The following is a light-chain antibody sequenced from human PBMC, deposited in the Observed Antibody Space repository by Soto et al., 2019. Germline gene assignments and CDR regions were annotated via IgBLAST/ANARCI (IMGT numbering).Light chain of an antibody. V-gene: IGKV3-11*01. CDR1: RNVGLS. Sequence: EVVLTQSPATLSLSPGEGATLSCRSSRNVGLSFAWYQQKPGQAPRLLIHTASFRATGVPARFSGSGSNTDFTLTISSLEPEDVAVYYCQQRSNWPLITFGQGTRLEIK. CDR3: QQRSNWPLIT. CDR2: TAS. J-gene: IGKJ5*01.